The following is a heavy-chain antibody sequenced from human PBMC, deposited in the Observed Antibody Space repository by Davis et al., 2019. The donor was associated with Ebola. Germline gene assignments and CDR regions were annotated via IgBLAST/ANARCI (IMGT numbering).Heavy chain of an antibody. J-gene: IGHJ4*02. V-gene: IGHV3-30*03. D-gene: IGHD2-21*02. CDR2: ISYDGSNK. Sequence: GESLKISCAASGFTFSSYGMHWVRQAPGKGLEWVAVISYDGSNKYYADSVKGRFTISRDNSKNTLYLQMNSPRAEDTAVYYCARQTAFDYWGQGTLVTVSS. CDR1: GFTFSSYG. CDR3: ARQTAFDY.